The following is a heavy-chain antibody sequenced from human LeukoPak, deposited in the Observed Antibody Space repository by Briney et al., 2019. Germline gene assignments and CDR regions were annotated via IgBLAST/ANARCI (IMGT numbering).Heavy chain of an antibody. J-gene: IGHJ4*02. V-gene: IGHV1-69*13. D-gene: IGHD5-12*01. CDR1: GGTFSSYA. CDR3: ARGWLRSREFDY. Sequence: ASVKVSCKASGGTFSSYAISWARQAPGQGLEWMGGIIPIFGTANYAQKFQGRVTITADESTSTAYMELSSLRSEDTAVYYCARGWLRSREFDYWGQGTLVTVSS. CDR2: IIPIFGTA.